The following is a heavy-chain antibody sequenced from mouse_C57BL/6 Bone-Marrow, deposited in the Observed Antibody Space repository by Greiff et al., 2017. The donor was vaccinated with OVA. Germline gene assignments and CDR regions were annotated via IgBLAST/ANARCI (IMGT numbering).Heavy chain of an antibody. J-gene: IGHJ1*03. Sequence: EVKVVESGGGLVKPGGSLKLSCAASGFTFSSYTMSWVRQTPEKRLEWVATISGGGGNTYYPDSVKGRFTISRDNAKNTLYLQMSSLRSEDTALYYCARPGYYYGSSYWYFDVWGTGTTVTVSS. V-gene: IGHV5-9*01. CDR2: ISGGGGNT. CDR1: GFTFSSYT. D-gene: IGHD1-1*01. CDR3: ARPGYYYGSSYWYFDV.